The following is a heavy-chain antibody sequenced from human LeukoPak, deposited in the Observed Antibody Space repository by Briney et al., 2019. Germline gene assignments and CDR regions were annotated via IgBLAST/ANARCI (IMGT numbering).Heavy chain of an antibody. CDR3: ARATFQTGIVGATVPFPDY. Sequence: ASVKVSCKASGYTFTSYAMHWVRQAPGQRLEWMGWINAGNGNTKYSQEFQGRVTITRDTSASTAYMELSSLRSEDMAVYYCARATFQTGIVGATVPFPDYWGQGTLVTVSS. CDR1: GYTFTSYA. D-gene: IGHD1-26*01. CDR2: INAGNGNT. V-gene: IGHV1-3*03. J-gene: IGHJ4*02.